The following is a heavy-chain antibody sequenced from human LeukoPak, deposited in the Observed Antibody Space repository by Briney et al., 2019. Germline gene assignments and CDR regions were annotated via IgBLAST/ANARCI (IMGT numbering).Heavy chain of an antibody. J-gene: IGHJ5*02. CDR3: ARSGCGSAKSDWFDP. Sequence: GASVKVSCKASGYTFTSYGISWVRQAPGQGLEWMGWISAYNGNTSYAQKLQGRVTMTTDTSTSTAYMELRSLRSDDTAVYYCARSGCGSAKSDWFDPWGQGTLVTVSS. CDR2: ISAYNGNT. CDR1: GYTFTSYG. V-gene: IGHV1-18*01. D-gene: IGHD2-2*01.